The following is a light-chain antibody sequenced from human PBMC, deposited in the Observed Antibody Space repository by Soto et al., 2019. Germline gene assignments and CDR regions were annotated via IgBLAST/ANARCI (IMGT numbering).Light chain of an antibody. V-gene: IGKV3-20*01. CDR1: EAINKNF. CDR3: QQYHLSPLT. CDR2: GAS. Sequence: EIVLTQSPGALSVAPGETLSLSCRASEAINKNFVAWYQQRPGQVPRLLMYGASIRVSGVPDRISGRRSGTGFILNIARLEPEDSAVYFCQQYHLSPLTFGGGTQV. J-gene: IGKJ4*01.